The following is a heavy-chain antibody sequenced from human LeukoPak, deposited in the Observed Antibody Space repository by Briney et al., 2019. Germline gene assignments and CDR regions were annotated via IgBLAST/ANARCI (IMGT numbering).Heavy chain of an antibody. Sequence: SQTLSLTCTVSGGSLSSGDYYWSWIRQPPGKGLEWIGYMYYSGSTYYNPSLKSRVTISVDTSKNQFSLKLSSVTAADTAVYYCARGGDYYGSGSQFDYWGQGTLVTVSS. CDR3: ARGGDYYGSGSQFDY. CDR2: MYYSGST. D-gene: IGHD3-10*01. V-gene: IGHV4-30-4*01. CDR1: GGSLSSGDYY. J-gene: IGHJ4*02.